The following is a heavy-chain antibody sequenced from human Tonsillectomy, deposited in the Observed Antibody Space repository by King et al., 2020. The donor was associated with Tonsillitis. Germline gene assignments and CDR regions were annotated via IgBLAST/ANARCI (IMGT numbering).Heavy chain of an antibody. V-gene: IGHV3-30*03. Sequence: QLVQSGGGVVQPGRSLRLSCAASGFSFNSYGMHWVRQAQGKGLEWLAVISYDGSKKYYADSVKGRFTISRDNSKNTLYLQMNSLRGEDTAVYYCARDPTPHHYGSSDYWGQGTLVTVSS. D-gene: IGHD3-10*01. CDR1: GFSFNSYG. J-gene: IGHJ4*02. CDR3: ARDPTPHHYGSSDY. CDR2: ISYDGSKK.